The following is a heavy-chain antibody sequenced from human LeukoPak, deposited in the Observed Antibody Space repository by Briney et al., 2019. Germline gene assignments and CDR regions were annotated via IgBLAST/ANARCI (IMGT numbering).Heavy chain of an antibody. J-gene: IGHJ5*02. V-gene: IGHV1-69*13. D-gene: IGHD5-18*01. CDR3: ARVHLDRGVDTAIGPYNWFDP. CDR2: TIPMFGSA. Sequence: ASVKVSCKASGGTFSSYAISWVRQAPGQGLEWMGGTIPMFGSANYAQKFQGRVTITADESMSTAHMELSSLRSEDTAVYYCARVHLDRGVDTAIGPYNWFDPWGQGTLVTVSS. CDR1: GGTFSSYA.